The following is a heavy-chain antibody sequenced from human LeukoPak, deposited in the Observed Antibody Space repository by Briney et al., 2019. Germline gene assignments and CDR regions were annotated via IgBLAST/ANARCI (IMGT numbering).Heavy chain of an antibody. CDR2: IKEDGGEK. Sequence: GGSLRLSCAASGFTLSSYWMSWVRQAPGKGLEWVANIKEDGGEKYYVDSVKGRFTISRDNARNSLYLQMNSLRVEDAAVYYCARGSPYYDSSGYLCYWGQGTLVTVSS. CDR3: ARGSPYYDSSGYLCY. J-gene: IGHJ4*02. V-gene: IGHV3-7*01. D-gene: IGHD3-22*01. CDR1: GFTLSSYW.